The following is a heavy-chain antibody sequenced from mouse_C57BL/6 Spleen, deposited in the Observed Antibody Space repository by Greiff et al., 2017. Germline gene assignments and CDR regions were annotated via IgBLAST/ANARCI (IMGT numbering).Heavy chain of an antibody. CDR3: VNYDYDGAMDY. D-gene: IGHD2-4*01. V-gene: IGHV10-3*01. CDR1: GFTFNTYA. Sequence: EVQLVESGGGLVQPKGSLKLSCAASGFTFNTYAMYWVRQAPGKGLEWVARIRSKSSYYATYYADSVKIRIAISRDDSQSMLYLQMNNLKTEDTAVYYCVNYDYDGAMDYWGQGTSVTVSS. CDR2: IRSKSSYYAT. J-gene: IGHJ4*01.